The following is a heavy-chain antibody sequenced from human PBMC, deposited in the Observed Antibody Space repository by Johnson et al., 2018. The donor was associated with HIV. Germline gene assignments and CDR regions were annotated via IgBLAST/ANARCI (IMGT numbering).Heavy chain of an antibody. Sequence: QMQLVESGGGVVQPGRSLRLSCAASGFTFSSYAMHWVRQAPGKGLEWVAVISYDGSKKNYAVSVKGRFTISRDNSKNTLYLQMNSLRVEDTAVYYCARHHGQLWLLPAFDIWGQGTMVTVSS. D-gene: IGHD5-18*01. CDR2: ISYDGSKK. J-gene: IGHJ3*02. V-gene: IGHV3-30*04. CDR3: ARHHGQLWLLPAFDI. CDR1: GFTFSSYA.